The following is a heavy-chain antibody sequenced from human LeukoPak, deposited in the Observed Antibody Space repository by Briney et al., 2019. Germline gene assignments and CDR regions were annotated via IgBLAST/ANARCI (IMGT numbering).Heavy chain of an antibody. Sequence: PSETLSLTCAVHGGSFSGYYWSWIRQPPGKGLEWIGEINHSGSTNYNPSLKSRVTISVDTSKNQFSLKLSSVTAADTAVYYCARGGGSFYWGQGTLVTVSS. CDR2: INHSGST. CDR3: ARGGGSFY. CDR1: GGSFSGYY. J-gene: IGHJ4*02. D-gene: IGHD1-26*01. V-gene: IGHV4-34*01.